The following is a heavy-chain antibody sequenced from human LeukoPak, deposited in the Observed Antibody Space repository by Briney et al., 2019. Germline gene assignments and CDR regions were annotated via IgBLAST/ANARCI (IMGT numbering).Heavy chain of an antibody. CDR2: MNPNSGNT. V-gene: IGHV1-8*01. CDR1: GYTFTSYD. CDR3: ARDQEGFDY. Sequence: ASVKVSCKASGYTFTSYDINWVRQASGQGLEWMGWMNPNSGNTGYAQQFQGRVTMTGDTSIRTAYMELSGLRSEDTAVYYCARDQEGFDYWGQGTLVTVSS. J-gene: IGHJ4*02.